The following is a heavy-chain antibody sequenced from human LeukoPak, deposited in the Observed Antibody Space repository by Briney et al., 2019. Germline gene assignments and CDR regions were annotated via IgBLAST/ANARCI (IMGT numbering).Heavy chain of an antibody. J-gene: IGHJ4*02. CDR2: INPNSGGT. V-gene: IGHV1-2*02. CDR1: GYTFTGYY. CDR3: ARGTIEMATSYYFDY. Sequence: ASVKVSCKASGYTFTGYYMHWVRQAPGQGLEWMGWINPNSGGTNYAQKFQGRVTMTRDTSISTAYMELSRLRSDDTAVYYCARGTIEMATSYYFDYWGQGALVTVSS. D-gene: IGHD5-24*01.